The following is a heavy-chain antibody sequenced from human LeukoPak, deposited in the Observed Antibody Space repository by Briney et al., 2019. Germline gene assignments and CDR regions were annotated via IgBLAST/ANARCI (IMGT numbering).Heavy chain of an antibody. CDR2: IYTNAGST. V-gene: IGHV3-53*05. J-gene: IGHJ4*02. CDR3: ARDRDYYFDY. CDR1: GFTISDNY. Sequence: GGSLTLSCAASGFTISDNYMSWVRQAPGKGLEWVSVIYTNAGSTSYADSVRGRFTISRDNSKNTLYLQMNSLRAEDTAVYYCARDRDYYFDYWGQGTLVTVSS.